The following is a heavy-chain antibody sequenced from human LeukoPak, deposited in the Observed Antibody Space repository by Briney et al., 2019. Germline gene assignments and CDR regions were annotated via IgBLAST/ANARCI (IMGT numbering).Heavy chain of an antibody. CDR2: INHSGST. CDR1: GGSFSGYY. Sequence: SETLSLTCAVYGGSFSGYYWSWIRQPPGKGLEWIGEINHSGSTNYNPSLKSRVTISVDTSKNQFSLKLTSVTAADTAIYFCARDRPNVDSTGYYSRHDAFDIWGQGTMVTVSS. D-gene: IGHD3-22*01. V-gene: IGHV4-34*01. J-gene: IGHJ3*02. CDR3: ARDRPNVDSTGYYSRHDAFDI.